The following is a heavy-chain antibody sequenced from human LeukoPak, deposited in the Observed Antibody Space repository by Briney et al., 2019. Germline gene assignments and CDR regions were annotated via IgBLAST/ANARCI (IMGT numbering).Heavy chain of an antibody. CDR2: IYYSGST. CDR1: GGSISSYY. J-gene: IGHJ4*02. CDR3: ARGGSGDIPLDFDY. V-gene: IGHV4-59*01. Sequence: PSETLSLTCTVSGGSISSYYWSWIRQPPGKGLEWIGYIYYSGSTNYNPSLKSRVTISVDTSKNQFSLKLSSVTAADTAVYYCARGGSGDIPLDFDYWGQGTLVTVSS. D-gene: IGHD3-10*01.